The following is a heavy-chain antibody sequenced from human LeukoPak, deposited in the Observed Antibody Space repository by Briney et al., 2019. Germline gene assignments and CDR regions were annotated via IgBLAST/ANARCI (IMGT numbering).Heavy chain of an antibody. CDR3: VKEYPYPVGGGGRIYYFDN. Sequence: GGSLRLSCAASGFTFNSYAMSWVRQAPGRGLEWVSAINGPGATFYADIVKGRFSVSRDISKNTLSLEMSSLRAEDTAVYYCVKEYPYPVGGGGRIYYFDNWGQGTLVTVSS. CDR1: GFTFNSYA. J-gene: IGHJ4*02. CDR2: INGPGAT. D-gene: IGHD1-26*01. V-gene: IGHV3-23*01.